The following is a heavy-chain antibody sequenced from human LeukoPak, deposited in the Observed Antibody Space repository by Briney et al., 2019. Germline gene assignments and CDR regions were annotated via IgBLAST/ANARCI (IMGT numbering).Heavy chain of an antibody. CDR3: ARDIVFRYSYGPHYYYYGMDV. CDR1: GFTFSTYV. J-gene: IGHJ6*02. CDR2: ILYDGTNK. V-gene: IGHV3-30*01. Sequence: GGSLRLSCAASGFTFSTYVMHWVRQAPGKGLQWVAVILYDGTNKYYADSVKGRFIISRDNSKNTLYLQMNSLRAEDTAVYYCARDIVFRYSYGPHYYYYGMDVWGQGTTVTVSS. D-gene: IGHD5-18*01.